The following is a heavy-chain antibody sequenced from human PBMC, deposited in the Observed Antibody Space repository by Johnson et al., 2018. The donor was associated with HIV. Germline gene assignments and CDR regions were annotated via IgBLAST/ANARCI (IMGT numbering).Heavy chain of an antibody. V-gene: IGHV3-7*01. D-gene: IGHD4-23*01. J-gene: IGHJ3*02. CDR1: GFTFSSYW. CDR2: IKQDGSEK. CDR3: ARDGRWPRDAFDI. Sequence: MLLVESGGGLVQPGGSLRLSCAASGFTFSSYWMSWVRQAPGKGLEWVANIKQDGSEKYYVDSVKGRFTISRDNAKNSLYLQMKSLRAEDTAVYYCARDGRWPRDAFDIWGQGIMVTVSS.